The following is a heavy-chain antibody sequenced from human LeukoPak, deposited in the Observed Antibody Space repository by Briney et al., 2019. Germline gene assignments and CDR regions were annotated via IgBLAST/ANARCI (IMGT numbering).Heavy chain of an antibody. CDR1: GGSISSGGYS. J-gene: IGHJ3*02. Sequence: SETLSLTCAVSGGSISSGGYSWSWIRQPPGKGLEWIGYIYHSGSTYYNPSLKSRVTISVDRSKNQFSLKLSSVTAADTAVYYCARRYGDYEVGAFDIWGQGTMVTVSS. D-gene: IGHD4-17*01. CDR2: IYHSGST. CDR3: ARRYGDYEVGAFDI. V-gene: IGHV4-30-2*01.